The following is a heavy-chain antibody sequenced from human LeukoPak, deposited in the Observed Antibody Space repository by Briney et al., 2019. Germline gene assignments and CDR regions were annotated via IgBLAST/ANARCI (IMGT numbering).Heavy chain of an antibody. CDR3: ARRAGGEDLLPYYFDY. V-gene: IGHV4-59*08. Sequence: SETLSLTCTVSGGSFSSYYWSWIRQPPGKGLEWIGYIYYSGSTSYNPSLKSRVAMSVDTSKNQVSLRLFSVTAADTAVYYCARRAGGEDLLPYYFDYWGQGTLVTVSS. D-gene: IGHD3-22*01. CDR1: GGSFSSYY. CDR2: IYYSGST. J-gene: IGHJ4*02.